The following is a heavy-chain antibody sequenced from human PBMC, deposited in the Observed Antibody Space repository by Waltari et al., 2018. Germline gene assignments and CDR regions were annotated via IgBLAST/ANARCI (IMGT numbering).Heavy chain of an antibody. CDR1: GFTVGDYA. V-gene: IGHV3-49*04. D-gene: IGHD6-13*01. J-gene: IGHJ4*02. CDR3: TRVLDSDSSSWDPFDY. CDR2: IRSKAYGGTT. Sequence: EVQLVESGGGLVQQGRSLRLSCTATGFTVGDYAMSWVRQAHGKGLEWVGFIRSKAYGGTTEYTASVKGRFTISRDDSKSIAYLQMNSLKTDDTAVYYCTRVLDSDSSSWDPFDYWGQGTLVTFSS.